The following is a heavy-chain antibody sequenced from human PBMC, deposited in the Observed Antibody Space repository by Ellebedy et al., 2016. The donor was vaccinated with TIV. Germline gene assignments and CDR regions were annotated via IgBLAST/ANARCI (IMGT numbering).Heavy chain of an antibody. Sequence: GESLKISCAASGFSFSSYWMTWVRQTRGKGLESVANINPQGSETYYVDSVRGRFTISRDNAKNSLYLQMSGLRIEDMAVYYCATDLNWGASWGQGTLVTVSS. CDR1: GFSFSSYW. J-gene: IGHJ5*02. D-gene: IGHD3-16*01. CDR2: INPQGSET. CDR3: ATDLNWGAS. V-gene: IGHV3-7*01.